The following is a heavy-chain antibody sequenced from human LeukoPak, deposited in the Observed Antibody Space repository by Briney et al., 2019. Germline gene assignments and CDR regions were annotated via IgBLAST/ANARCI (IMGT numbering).Heavy chain of an antibody. Sequence: SEALSLTCAVYGGSFSGYYWSWIRQPPGKGLEWIGEINHSGSTNYNPSLKSRVTISVDTSKNQFSLKLSSVTAADTAVYYCARAKGYSYPFDPWGQGTLSPSPQ. D-gene: IGHD3-22*01. CDR1: GGSFSGYY. CDR3: ARAKGYSYPFDP. CDR2: INHSGST. J-gene: IGHJ5*02. V-gene: IGHV4-34*01.